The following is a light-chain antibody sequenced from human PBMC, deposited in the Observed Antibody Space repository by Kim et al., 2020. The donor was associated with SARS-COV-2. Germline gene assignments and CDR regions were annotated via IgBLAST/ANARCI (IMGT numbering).Light chain of an antibody. J-gene: IGLJ3*02. Sequence: GTVTLTCASSTGAVTSGYYPSWFQQKPGHGPRALMYSTGNKHSWSPARFSGSRLGGKAALTLSGVQPEDEAEYYCLLYYGGAQLGVFGGGTQLTVL. V-gene: IGLV7-43*01. CDR3: LLYYGGAQLGV. CDR1: TGAVTSGYY. CDR2: STG.